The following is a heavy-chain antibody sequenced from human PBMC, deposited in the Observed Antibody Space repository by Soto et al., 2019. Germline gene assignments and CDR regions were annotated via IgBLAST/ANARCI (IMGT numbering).Heavy chain of an antibody. D-gene: IGHD6-19*01. CDR1: GFNFNIYS. J-gene: IGHJ3*02. Sequence: EVQLVESGGGLVQPGGSLRLACAASGFNFNIYSMNWVRQAPGKGLEWVSYISADSGAIYYGDSVKGRFTVSRDNAKSSLFLLMNSLRDEDTAVYYCAKDRHWEQWLGPHDAFEIWGQGTTVAISS. V-gene: IGHV3-48*02. CDR2: ISADSGAI. CDR3: AKDRHWEQWLGPHDAFEI.